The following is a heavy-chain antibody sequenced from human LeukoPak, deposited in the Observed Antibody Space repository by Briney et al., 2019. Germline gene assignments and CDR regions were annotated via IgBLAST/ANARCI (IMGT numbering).Heavy chain of an antibody. V-gene: IGHV4-61*05. Sequence: SETLSLTCTVSGGSISSSSYYWGWIRQPPGKGLEWIGYIYYTGNTNSNPSLKSRVTISIDPPKNQSSLKLSSVTAADTAVYHCARVDILTGYLADYWGQGTLVTVSS. D-gene: IGHD3-9*01. CDR3: ARVDILTGYLADY. CDR1: GGSISSSSYY. CDR2: IYYTGNT. J-gene: IGHJ4*02.